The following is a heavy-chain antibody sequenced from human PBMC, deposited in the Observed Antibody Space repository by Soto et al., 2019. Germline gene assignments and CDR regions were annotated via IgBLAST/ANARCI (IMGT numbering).Heavy chain of an antibody. CDR3: AREGSPPWGGWSYNWFDP. CDR1: GFTFSSYS. Sequence: GGSLRLSCAASGFTFSSYSMNWVRQAPGKGLEWVSYISSSSSTIYYADSVKGRFTISRDNAKNSLYLQMNSLRDEDTAVYYCAREGSPPWGGWSYNWFDPWGQGTLVTVSS. D-gene: IGHD6-19*01. J-gene: IGHJ5*02. CDR2: ISSSSSTI. V-gene: IGHV3-48*02.